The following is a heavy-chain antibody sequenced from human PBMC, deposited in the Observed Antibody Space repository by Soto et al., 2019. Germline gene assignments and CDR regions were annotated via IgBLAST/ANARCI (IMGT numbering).Heavy chain of an antibody. V-gene: IGHV4-34*01. Sequence: QVQLQQWGAGLLKPSETLSLNCAVNGGSLSGYYWSWIRQPPGKGLEWIGEIKDGGRTNYSPSLKSRATSSADTSNNQFSLRLYAVTAADTGVYYRSRGQEGVAATPWDPGTLVTASS. CDR1: GGSLSGYY. D-gene: IGHD6-25*01. J-gene: IGHJ5*02. CDR2: IKDGGRT. CDR3: SRGQEGVAATP.